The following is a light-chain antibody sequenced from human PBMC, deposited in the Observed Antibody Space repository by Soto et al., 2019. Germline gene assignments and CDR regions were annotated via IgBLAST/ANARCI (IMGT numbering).Light chain of an antibody. CDR2: VEGSGSY. Sequence: HPVLTQSSSASASLGSSVKLTCTLSSGHSTYVIAWHQQQSGKAPRYLMKVEGSGSYNKGSGVPDRFSGSSSGADRYLTISNLQSEDEADYYCETWDGNSWVFGGGTKLTVL. V-gene: IGLV4-60*03. J-gene: IGLJ3*02. CDR1: SGHSTYV. CDR3: ETWDGNSWV.